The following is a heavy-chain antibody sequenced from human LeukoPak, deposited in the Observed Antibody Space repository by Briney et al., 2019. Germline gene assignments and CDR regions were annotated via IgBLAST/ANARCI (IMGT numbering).Heavy chain of an antibody. D-gene: IGHD3-22*01. Sequence: GGSLKLSCAASGFTFDDYTMHWVRQAPGKGLEWVSLISGDGGSTFYADSVKGRFTISRDNSKISLYLQMNSLRTEDTALYYCAKDMHYDSSGYYYVGFDYWGQGTLVTVSS. V-gene: IGHV3-43*02. CDR1: GFTFDDYT. J-gene: IGHJ4*02. CDR2: ISGDGGST. CDR3: AKDMHYDSSGYYYVGFDY.